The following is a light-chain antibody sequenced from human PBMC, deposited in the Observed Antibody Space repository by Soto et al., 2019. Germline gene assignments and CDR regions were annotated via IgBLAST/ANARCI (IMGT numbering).Light chain of an antibody. CDR2: GNS. CDR1: SSNIGAGYD. CDR3: QSYDSSLSAVV. J-gene: IGLJ2*01. V-gene: IGLV1-40*01. Sequence: QSVLTQPPSVSGAPGQRVTISCTGSSSNIGAGYDVHWYQQLPGTAPKLIIYGNSNRPSGVPDRFSGSKSGTSASLAITGLQAEDEDGHSCQSYDSSLSAVVFGGGTKVTVL.